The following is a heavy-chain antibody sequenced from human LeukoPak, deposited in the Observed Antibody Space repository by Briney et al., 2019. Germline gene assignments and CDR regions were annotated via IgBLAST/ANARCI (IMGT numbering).Heavy chain of an antibody. CDR1: GYSISSGYY. D-gene: IGHD6-19*01. J-gene: IGHJ4*02. Sequence: SETLSLTCTVSGYSISSGYYWGWIRPPPGKGLEWIGSIYHSGSAYYSPSLKSRVSVSVETSKNQFSLKLNSVTAADTAVYYCARDLRSGWYLNYFDYWGQGTLVTVSS. V-gene: IGHV4-38-2*02. CDR3: ARDLRSGWYLNYFDY. CDR2: IYHSGSA.